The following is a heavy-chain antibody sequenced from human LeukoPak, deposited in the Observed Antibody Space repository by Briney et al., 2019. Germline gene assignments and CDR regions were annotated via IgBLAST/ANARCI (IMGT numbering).Heavy chain of an antibody. CDR2: MSGSDGNT. V-gene: IGHV3-23*01. J-gene: IGHJ4*02. CDR1: GFTFSSYG. Sequence: GGSLRLSCADSGFTFSSYGMNWVRQAPGKGLEWVSAMSGSDGNTYYSDSVKGRFTISTDNSKNTVYLQMNSLRAEDTAVYYCAKGYFYFDFWGQGTLVTVSS. D-gene: IGHD1-1*01. CDR3: AKGYFYFDF.